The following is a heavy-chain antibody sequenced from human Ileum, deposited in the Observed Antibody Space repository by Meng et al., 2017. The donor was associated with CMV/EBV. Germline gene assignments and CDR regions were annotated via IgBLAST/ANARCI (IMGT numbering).Heavy chain of an antibody. CDR3: ARPAARPRDTDYYYYGMDV. J-gene: IGHJ6*02. CDR1: GGTFSSYA. Sequence: SVKVSCKASGGTFSSYAINWVRQAPGQGLEWMGGIIPIFGTANYAQKFQGRVTITTDESTSTAYMELSSLRSEDTAVYYCARPAARPRDTDYYYYGMDVWGQGTTVTVSS. V-gene: IGHV1-69*05. CDR2: IIPIFGTA. D-gene: IGHD6-6*01.